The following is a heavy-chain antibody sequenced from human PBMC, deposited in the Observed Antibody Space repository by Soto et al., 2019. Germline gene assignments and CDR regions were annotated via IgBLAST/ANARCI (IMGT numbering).Heavy chain of an antibody. CDR1: GFTFSNAW. CDR2: IKSKTDGGTT. D-gene: IGHD7-27*01. CDR3: TTDPNWDFIRNY. Sequence: GGSLRLSCAASGFTFSNAWMSWVRQAPGKGLECVGRIKSKTDGGTTDYAAPVKGRFTLSRDDSKNTLYLQMNSLKTEDTAVYYCTTDPNWDFIRNYWGQGTLVTVSS. V-gene: IGHV3-15*01. J-gene: IGHJ4*02.